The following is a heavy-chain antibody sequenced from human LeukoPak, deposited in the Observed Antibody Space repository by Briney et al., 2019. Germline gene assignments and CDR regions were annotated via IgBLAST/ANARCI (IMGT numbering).Heavy chain of an antibody. D-gene: IGHD1-26*01. Sequence: SETLSLTCTVSNGSISSYHSSWVRQPPGKGLEWIGYILTSGTTNYNPSLKSRLTISVDTSKNQFTLKLSSVTAADTAVYYCARLRVSGSYLYYFDYWGQGTPVTVSS. J-gene: IGHJ4*02. V-gene: IGHV4-4*09. CDR2: ILTSGTT. CDR1: NGSISSYH. CDR3: ARLRVSGSYLYYFDY.